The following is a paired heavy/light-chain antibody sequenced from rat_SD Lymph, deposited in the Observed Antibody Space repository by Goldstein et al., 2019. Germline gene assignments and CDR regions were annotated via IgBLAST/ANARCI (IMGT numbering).Heavy chain of an antibody. J-gene: IGHJ2*01. CDR3: TRASTGMDYFDY. D-gene: IGHD5-1*01. Sequence: EVQLVESGGGLVQPGRSLKLSCVASGFTFTDYWMTWIRQAPGKGLEWVASITNTGGTTYYPDSLKGRFTISRDNAKSTLYLQMNSLRSEDTATYYCTRASTGMDYFDYWGQGVMVTVSS. V-gene: IGHV5-31*01. CDR2: ITNTGGTT. CDR1: GFTFTDYW.
Light chain of an antibody. CDR1: SSVSY. Sequence: EIVLTQSPTTMAASPGEKVTLTCRASSSVSYMHWYQQKSGASPKLWIYDTSNRASGVPNRFSGSGSGTSYSLTISSMETEDAATYYCQQWSSNPWTFGGGTKLELK. CDR2: DTS. V-gene: IGKV4S2*01. CDR3: QQWSSNPWT. J-gene: IGKJ1*01.